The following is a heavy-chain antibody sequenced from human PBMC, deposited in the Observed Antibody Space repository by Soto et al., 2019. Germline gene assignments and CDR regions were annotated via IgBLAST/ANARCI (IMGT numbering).Heavy chain of an antibody. J-gene: IGHJ4*02. CDR2: ISADNGNT. CDR3: TRLMRDDDSSTPIEY. CDR1: GYTFTSYG. D-gene: IGHD3-22*01. Sequence: QVQLVQSGPEVRKTGASVKVSCKASGYTFTSYGITWVRQAPGPGLEWRGWISADNGNTNYAQKLQGRVTMTTDTSTRTAYMELRSLRSDDTAVYYCTRLMRDDDSSTPIEYWGQGTLVTVSS. V-gene: IGHV1-18*01.